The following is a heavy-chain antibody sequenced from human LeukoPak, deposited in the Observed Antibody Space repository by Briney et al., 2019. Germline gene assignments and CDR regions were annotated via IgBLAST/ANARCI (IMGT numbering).Heavy chain of an antibody. V-gene: IGHV3-7*01. CDR2: IKQDGSEK. CDR3: ARDSGCSSGWYYGPIDAFDI. D-gene: IGHD6-19*01. CDR1: GFTFSSYW. J-gene: IGHJ3*02. Sequence: GGSLRLSCAASGFTFSSYWMSWVRQAPGKGLEWVANIKQDGSEKYYVDSVKGRFTISRDNAKNSLYLQMNSLRAEDTAVYYCARDSGCSSGWYYGPIDAFDIWGQGTMVTVSS.